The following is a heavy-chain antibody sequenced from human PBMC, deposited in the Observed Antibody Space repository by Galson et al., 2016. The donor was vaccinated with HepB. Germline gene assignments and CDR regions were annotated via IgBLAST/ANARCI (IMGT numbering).Heavy chain of an antibody. CDR2: IWANGITK. CDR3: GRDVSMWGLDF. Sequence: SLRLSCAASGFSFSGHGMHWVHQAPGKGLEGVAGIWANGITKYSRDSGRFTISRDNSKNTLYLQMNSLRVEDTAVYFCGRDVSMWGLDFRGQGTLVAVSS. J-gene: IGHJ4*02. V-gene: IGHV3-33*01. CDR1: GFSFSGHG. D-gene: IGHD1-26*01.